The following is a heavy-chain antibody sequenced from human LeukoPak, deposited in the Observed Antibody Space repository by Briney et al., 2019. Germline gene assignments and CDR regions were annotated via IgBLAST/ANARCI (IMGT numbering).Heavy chain of an antibody. CDR1: GYTFTSYY. Sequence: SVKVSCKASGYTFTSYYMHWVRQAPGQGLEWMGRIIPILGIANYAQKFQGRVTITADKSTSTAYMELSSLRSEDTAVYYCSSTIAAANPFDYWGQGTLVTVSS. CDR2: IIPILGIA. CDR3: SSTIAAANPFDY. V-gene: IGHV1-69*02. D-gene: IGHD6-13*01. J-gene: IGHJ4*02.